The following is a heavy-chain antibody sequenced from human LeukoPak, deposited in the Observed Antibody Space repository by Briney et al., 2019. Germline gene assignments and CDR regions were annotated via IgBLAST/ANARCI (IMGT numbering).Heavy chain of an antibody. CDR3: ARESLSSGFDP. CDR2: IYYTGT. J-gene: IGHJ5*02. D-gene: IGHD6-19*01. Sequence: PSETLSLTCTVSGGSVTDYYWSWIRQSPGKGLEWIGYIYYTGTSYNPSLKSRVTISADTSKNQFSLKLISVTAADTAVYYCARESLSSGFDPWGQGTLVTVSS. CDR1: GGSVTDYY. V-gene: IGHV4-59*02.